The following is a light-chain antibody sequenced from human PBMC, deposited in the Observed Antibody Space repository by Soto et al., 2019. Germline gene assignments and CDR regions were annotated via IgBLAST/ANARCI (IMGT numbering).Light chain of an antibody. CDR3: QSYDSSLRGVV. V-gene: IGLV1-40*01. J-gene: IGLJ2*01. Sequence: QSVLTQPSSVSGAPGQRVTISCTGSSSNIGAINDVHWYQQVPGTAPKLLIYSNTNRPSGVPDRFSGSKSATSASLAIAGLQPEDEADYYCQSYDSSLRGVVFGGGTQLTVL. CDR2: SNT. CDR1: SSNIGAIND.